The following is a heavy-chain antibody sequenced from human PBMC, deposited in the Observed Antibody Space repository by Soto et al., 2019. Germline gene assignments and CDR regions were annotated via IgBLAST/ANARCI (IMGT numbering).Heavy chain of an antibody. J-gene: IGHJ3*02. Sequence: QAQLVQSGAEMKKPGASVKVSCKATGYTFSAYTMNWVRQAPGQSLERMGRINAGSGNTKYSQNSQGRVSITRDTTASTVNTELTGLTSEDTAVYYCARDTETLGPRANDALDIWGQGTMVTVSS. D-gene: IGHD3-3*02. CDR2: INAGSGNT. CDR1: GYTFSAYT. CDR3: ARDTETLGPRANDALDI. V-gene: IGHV1-3*01.